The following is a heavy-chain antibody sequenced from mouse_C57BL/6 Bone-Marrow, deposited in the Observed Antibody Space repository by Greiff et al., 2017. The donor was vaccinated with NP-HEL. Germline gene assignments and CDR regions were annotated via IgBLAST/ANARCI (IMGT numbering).Heavy chain of an antibody. CDR3: VSRFAY. V-gene: IGHV1-69*01. Sequence: QVQLQQPGAELVMPGASVKLSCKASGYTFTSYWMHWVKQRPGQGLEWIGEIDPSDSYTNYNQKFKGKSTLTVNKSSSTAYMQRSSLTSEDSAVYYCVSRFAYWGQGTLVTVSA. J-gene: IGHJ3*01. CDR2: IDPSDSYT. CDR1: GYTFTSYW.